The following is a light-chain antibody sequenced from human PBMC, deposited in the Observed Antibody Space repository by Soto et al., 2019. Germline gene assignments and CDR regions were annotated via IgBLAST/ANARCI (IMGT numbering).Light chain of an antibody. CDR3: HKYNSAPRT. J-gene: IGKJ1*01. Sequence: DIQMTQSPSSLPASVGDRVTITCRASQGISNYLAWYQQKPGKVPKLLIYAASTLQSGVPSRFSGSGSGTDFTLSISSLQPEDVATYYCHKYNSAPRTFGQGTKVEIK. CDR1: QGISNY. V-gene: IGKV1-27*01. CDR2: AAS.